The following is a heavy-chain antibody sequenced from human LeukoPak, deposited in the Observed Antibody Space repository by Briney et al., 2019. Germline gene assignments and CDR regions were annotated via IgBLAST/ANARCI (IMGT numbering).Heavy chain of an antibody. J-gene: IGHJ4*02. D-gene: IGHD1-1*01. Sequence: GGSLRLSCAASGFTFSSYGMHWVRQAPGKGLEWVAVISYDGSNKYYADSVKGRFTISRDNSKNTLYLQMNSLRAEDTAVYYCAKRWTGTTIGQQDYWGQGTLVTVSS. V-gene: IGHV3-30*18. CDR2: ISYDGSNK. CDR1: GFTFSSYG. CDR3: AKRWTGTTIGQQDY.